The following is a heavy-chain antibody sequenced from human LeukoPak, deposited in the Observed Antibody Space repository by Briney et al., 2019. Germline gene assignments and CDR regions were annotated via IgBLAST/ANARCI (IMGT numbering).Heavy chain of an antibody. CDR3: ARGDDFAFQWHMDV. J-gene: IGHJ6*03. D-gene: IGHD3-3*01. CDR2: ISPSSGDT. V-gene: IGHV1-2*02. Sequence: GASVKVSCKASGYTFTGFYIHWVRQAPGQGLEWMGWISPSSGDTNFAQKFQGRVTLTRDTSITTAYMELTRLRSDDTAVYYCARGDDFAFQWHMDVWGKGTTVTVSS. CDR1: GYTFTGFY.